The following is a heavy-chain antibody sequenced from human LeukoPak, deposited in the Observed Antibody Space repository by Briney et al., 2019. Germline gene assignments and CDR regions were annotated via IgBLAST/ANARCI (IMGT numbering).Heavy chain of an antibody. CDR3: ARGEQIDYVWGTYRYTGSTFDY. CDR2: IYYSGNT. D-gene: IGHD3-16*02. V-gene: IGHV4-59*01. CDR1: GGSISSYY. J-gene: IGHJ4*02. Sequence: SETLSLTCTVSGGSISSYYWSWIRQPPGKGLEWSGYIYYSGNTNYNPSLKSRVTISVDTSKYQFSLKLISVTAADTAVYYCARGEQIDYVWGTYRYTGSTFDYWGQGTLVTVSS.